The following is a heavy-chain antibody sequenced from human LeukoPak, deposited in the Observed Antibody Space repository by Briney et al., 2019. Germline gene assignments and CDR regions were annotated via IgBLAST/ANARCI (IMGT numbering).Heavy chain of an antibody. J-gene: IGHJ6*02. Sequence: SVKVSCKASGGTFSSYAISWVRQAPGQGLEWMGRIIPILGIANYAQKFQGRVTITADKSTSTAYMELSSLRSEDMAVYYCASQGIWFGELTYYYYYGMDVWGQGTTVTVSS. CDR2: IIPILGIA. V-gene: IGHV1-69*04. D-gene: IGHD3-10*01. CDR3: ASQGIWFGELTYYYYYGMDV. CDR1: GGTFSSYA.